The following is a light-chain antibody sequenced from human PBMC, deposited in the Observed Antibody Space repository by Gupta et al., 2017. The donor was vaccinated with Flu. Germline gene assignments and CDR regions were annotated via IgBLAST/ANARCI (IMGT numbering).Light chain of an antibody. CDR3: QQDKKWPPLT. CDR1: QSVSDN. CDR2: GAS. J-gene: IGKJ4*01. V-gene: IGKV3-15*01. Sequence: ASLSVSPGERATVSCRASQSVSDNLDWYKQKPGQAPRLLMYGASTRAAGTPARISGSGFGTEVHLTSSVLHLEDFAVYYCQQDKKWPPLTFGGGTKVEIK.